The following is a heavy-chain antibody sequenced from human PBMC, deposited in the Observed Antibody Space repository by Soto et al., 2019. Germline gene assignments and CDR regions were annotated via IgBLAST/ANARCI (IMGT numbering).Heavy chain of an antibody. CDR2: IYYSGNT. Sequence: SETLSLTCTVSAGSISSGDYYWSWIRQPPGKGLEWTGYIYYSGNTYYNPSLKSRVNILVDTSKNQFSLRVSFVTAADTAVYYCARALIQLWPHYYYGMDVWGQGTTVTVSS. J-gene: IGHJ6*02. D-gene: IGHD5-18*01. V-gene: IGHV4-30-4*01. CDR3: ARALIQLWPHYYYGMDV. CDR1: AGSISSGDYY.